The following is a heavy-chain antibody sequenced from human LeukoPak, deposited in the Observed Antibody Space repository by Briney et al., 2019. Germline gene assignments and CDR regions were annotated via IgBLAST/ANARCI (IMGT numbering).Heavy chain of an antibody. CDR1: GGSISSYY. J-gene: IGHJ3*02. CDR3: ARILSSGWYLDAFDI. D-gene: IGHD6-19*01. CDR2: ISNSGNT. V-gene: IGHV4-59*01. Sequence: KPSETLSLTCTVSGGSISSYYWSWIRQPPGKGLEWLGYISNSGNTNYNPSLKSRVTISGDTSKNQFSLKMSSVTAADTAVYYCARILSSGWYLDAFDIWGQGTMVTVSS.